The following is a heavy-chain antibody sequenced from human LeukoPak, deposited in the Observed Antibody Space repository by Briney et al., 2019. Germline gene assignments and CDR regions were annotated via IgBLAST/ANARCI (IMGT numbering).Heavy chain of an antibody. D-gene: IGHD4-17*01. Sequence: GGSLRLSCAASGFTFSSCSMNWVRQAPGKGLEWVSSISSSSSYIYYADSVKGRFTISRDNAKNSLYLQMNSLRAEDTAVYYCARIRADGDYRFDYWGQGTLVTVSS. CDR2: ISSSSSYI. CDR1: GFTFSSCS. V-gene: IGHV3-21*01. J-gene: IGHJ4*02. CDR3: ARIRADGDYRFDY.